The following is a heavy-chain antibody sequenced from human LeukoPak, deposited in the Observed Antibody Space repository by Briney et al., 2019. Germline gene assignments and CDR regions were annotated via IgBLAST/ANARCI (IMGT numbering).Heavy chain of an antibody. CDR1: GGTFSSFA. D-gene: IGHD3-16*01. V-gene: IGHV1-69*04. CDR3: ARPSSRSLGQFDY. J-gene: IGHJ4*02. Sequence: ASVKVSCKASGGTFSSFAISWVRQAPGQGLEWMGRIIPILGIANYAQKFQGRVTITADESTSTAYMELSSLRSEDTAVYYCARPSSRSLGQFDYWGQGTLVTVSS. CDR2: IIPILGIA.